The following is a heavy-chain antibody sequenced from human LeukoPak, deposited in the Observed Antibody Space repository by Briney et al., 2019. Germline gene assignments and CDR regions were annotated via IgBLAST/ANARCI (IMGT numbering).Heavy chain of an antibody. J-gene: IGHJ4*02. CDR2: IQYYGGNK. Sequence: GGSLRLSCAASGFTFSTYGMYWVRQAAGKGLEGVAFIQYYGGNKYYADFVKGRFTISRDNSQNTLYLQMNSLRAEYTAVYYCAKKAAYSSGWYYSGYFDYWGQGSLVTVSS. CDR1: GFTFSTYG. CDR3: AKKAAYSSGWYYSGYFDY. D-gene: IGHD6-19*01. V-gene: IGHV3-30*02.